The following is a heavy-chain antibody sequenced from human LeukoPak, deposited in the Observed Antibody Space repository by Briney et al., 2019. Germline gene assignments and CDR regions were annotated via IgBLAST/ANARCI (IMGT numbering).Heavy chain of an antibody. V-gene: IGHV1-8*03. Sequence: ASVKVSCKASGYTFTSYDINWVRQATGRGLEWMGLMNPNSGNTGYAQKFQGRVTITRNTSISTAYMELSSLRSEDTAVYYCARGGFLEWLPLDYWGQGTLVTVSS. J-gene: IGHJ4*02. CDR2: MNPNSGNT. CDR3: ARGGFLEWLPLDY. CDR1: GYTFTSYD. D-gene: IGHD3-3*01.